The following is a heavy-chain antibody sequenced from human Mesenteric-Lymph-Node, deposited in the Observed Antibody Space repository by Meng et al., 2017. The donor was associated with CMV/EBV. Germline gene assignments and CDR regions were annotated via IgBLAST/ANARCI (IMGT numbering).Heavy chain of an antibody. CDR2: IYHSGST. CDR3: ATTPSDIVVVPAAIGRGWFDP. J-gene: IGHJ5*02. D-gene: IGHD2-2*02. CDR1: GVSISSSGYY. V-gene: IGHV4-39*07. Sequence: SETLSLTCTVSGVSISSSGYYWGWIRQPPGKGLEWIGSIYHSGSTYYNPSLKSRVTISVDTSKNQFSLKLSSVTAADTAVYYCATTPSDIVVVPAAIGRGWFDPWGQGTLVTVSS.